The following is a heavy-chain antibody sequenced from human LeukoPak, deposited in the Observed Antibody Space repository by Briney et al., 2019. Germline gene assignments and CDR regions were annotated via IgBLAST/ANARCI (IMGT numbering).Heavy chain of an antibody. J-gene: IGHJ4*02. V-gene: IGHV3-15*01. Sequence: PGGSLRLACAGSGFTFSNAWMSWVGQAPGKGLEWVCRIKSKTDGGTTDYAAPVKGRFTISRDDSKNTLYLQMNSLKTEDTAVYYCTTDPLYSGSYLPIDYSGQGTLVTVSS. CDR3: TTDPLYSGSYLPIDY. D-gene: IGHD1-26*01. CDR1: GFTFSNAW. CDR2: IKSKTDGGTT.